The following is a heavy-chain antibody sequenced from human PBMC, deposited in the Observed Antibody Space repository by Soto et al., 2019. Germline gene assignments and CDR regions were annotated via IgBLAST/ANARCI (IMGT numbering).Heavy chain of an antibody. CDR3: ARDVGYYYDSSGYYPFDY. V-gene: IGHV1-18*01. CDR2: ISAYNGNT. D-gene: IGHD3-22*01. J-gene: IGHJ4*02. Sequence: ASVKVSCKASGYTFTSYGISWVRQAPGQGLEWMGWISAYNGNTNYAQKLQGRVTMTTDTSTSTAYMELRSLRSDDTAVYYCARDVGYYYDSSGYYPFDYWGQGTLVTVS. CDR1: GYTFTSYG.